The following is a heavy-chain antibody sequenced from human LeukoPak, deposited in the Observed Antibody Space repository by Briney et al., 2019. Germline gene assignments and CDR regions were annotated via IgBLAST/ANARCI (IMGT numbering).Heavy chain of an antibody. V-gene: IGHV4-39*07. J-gene: IGHJ4*02. D-gene: IGHD5-18*01. CDR2: INHSGST. CDR1: GGSVSTGNYY. CDR3: ARGRYTYGSR. Sequence: SETLSLTCTVSGGSVSTGNYYWIWIRQPPGKGLEWIGEINHSGSTNYNPSLKSRVTISVDTSKNQFSLKLSSVTAADTAVYYYARGRYTYGSRWGQGTLVTVSS.